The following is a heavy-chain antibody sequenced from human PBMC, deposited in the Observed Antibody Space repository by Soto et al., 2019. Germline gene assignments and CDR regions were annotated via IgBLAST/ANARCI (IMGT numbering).Heavy chain of an antibody. V-gene: IGHV4-30-4*01. CDR3: ARGHRNYYDSSGYPRTPFDY. D-gene: IGHD3-22*01. J-gene: IGHJ4*02. Sequence: PSETLSLTCTVSGGSISSGDYYWSWIRQPPGKGLEWIGYIYYSGSTYYNPSLKSRVTISVDTSKNQFSLKLSSVTAADTAVYYCARGHRNYYDSSGYPRTPFDYWGQGTLVTVSS. CDR1: GGSISSGDYY. CDR2: IYYSGST.